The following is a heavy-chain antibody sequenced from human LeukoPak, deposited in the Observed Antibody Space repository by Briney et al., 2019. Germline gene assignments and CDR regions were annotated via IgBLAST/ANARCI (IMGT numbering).Heavy chain of an antibody. Sequence: SETLSLTCTVSGGSISSYYWSWIRQPAGKGLEWIGRIYTSGSTNYNPSLKSRVTMSADTSKNQFSLKLSSVTAADTAVYYCARVGANSSGWHGRDPNWFDPWGQGTLVTVSS. CDR2: IYTSGST. D-gene: IGHD6-19*01. J-gene: IGHJ5*02. CDR3: ARVGANSSGWHGRDPNWFDP. V-gene: IGHV4-4*07. CDR1: GGSISSYY.